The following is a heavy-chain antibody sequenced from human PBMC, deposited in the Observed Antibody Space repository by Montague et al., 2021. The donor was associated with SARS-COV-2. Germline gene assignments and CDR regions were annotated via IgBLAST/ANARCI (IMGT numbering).Heavy chain of an antibody. CDR3: ARGYYDSSGYYATVGVH. CDR2: IYSGGST. D-gene: IGHD3-22*01. J-gene: IGHJ4*02. Sequence: SLRLSCAASGFTVSSNYMSWVRQAPGKGLEWVSVIYSGGSTYYADSVKDRFTISRDNSKNTLYLQMNSLRAEDTAVYYCARGYYDSSGYYATVGVHWGQGTLVTVSS. V-gene: IGHV3-66*01. CDR1: GFTVSSNY.